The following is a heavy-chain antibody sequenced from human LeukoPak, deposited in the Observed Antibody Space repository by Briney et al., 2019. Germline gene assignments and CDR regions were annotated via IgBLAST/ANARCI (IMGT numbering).Heavy chain of an antibody. CDR3: AKSGGYGLIDY. D-gene: IGHD1-26*01. J-gene: IGHJ4*02. V-gene: IGHV4-39*01. Sequence: GSLRLSCAASGFTFSSYWMGWIRQPPGKGLEWIGSIYSSGSTYYNASLQSRVTISIETSKNQISLRLNSVTAADTAIYYCAKSGGYGLIDYWGQGTLVTVSS. CDR1: GFTFSSYW. CDR2: IYSSGST.